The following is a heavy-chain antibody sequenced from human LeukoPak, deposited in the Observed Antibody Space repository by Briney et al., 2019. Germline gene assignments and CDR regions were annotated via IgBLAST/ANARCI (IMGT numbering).Heavy chain of an antibody. CDR1: GGSISSSNW. D-gene: IGHD3-10*01. J-gene: IGHJ4*02. V-gene: IGHV4-4*02. Sequence: PSETLSLTCAVSGGSISSSNWWSWVRQPPGKGLEWIGEIYHSGSTNYNPSLKSRVTISVDKSKNQFSLKLSSVTAADTAVYYCARLLDYYGSGSYYNGMRDWGQGTLVTVSS. CDR3: ARLLDYYGSGSYYNGMRD. CDR2: IYHSGST.